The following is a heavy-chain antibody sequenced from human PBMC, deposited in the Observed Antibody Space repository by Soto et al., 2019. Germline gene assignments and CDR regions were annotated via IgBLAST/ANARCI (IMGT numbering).Heavy chain of an antibody. CDR3: ARGGDVVLVTAPLDH. J-gene: IGHJ5*02. CDR2: IWYDGSNK. D-gene: IGHD2-21*02. V-gene: IGHV3-33*01. Sequence: GGSLRLSCAASGFTFSSYGMHWVRQAPGKGLEWVAVIWYDGSNKYYADSVKGRFTISRDNSKNTLYLQMNSLRAEDTAVYYCARGGDVVLVTAPLDHWGQGTLVTVSS. CDR1: GFTFSSYG.